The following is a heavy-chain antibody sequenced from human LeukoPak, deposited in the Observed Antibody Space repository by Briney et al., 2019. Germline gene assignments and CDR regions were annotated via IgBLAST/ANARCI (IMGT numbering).Heavy chain of an antibody. CDR1: GFTFSSYG. Sequence: GGSLRLSCAASGFTFSSYGMHWVRQAPGKGLEWVAFIRYDGSNKYYADSVKGRFTISRDNSKNTLYLQMNSLRAEDTAVYYCARKRAVAGEQDYWGQGTLVTVSS. V-gene: IGHV3-30*02. D-gene: IGHD6-19*01. CDR3: ARKRAVAGEQDY. CDR2: IRYDGSNK. J-gene: IGHJ4*02.